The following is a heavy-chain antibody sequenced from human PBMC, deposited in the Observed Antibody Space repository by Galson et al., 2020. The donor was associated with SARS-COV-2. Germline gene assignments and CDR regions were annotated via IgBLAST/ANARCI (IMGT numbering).Heavy chain of an antibody. CDR3: VSSIIAAGTIDQ. CDR2: IWSDGINT. V-gene: IGHV3-33*01. D-gene: IGHD6-13*01. Sequence: GGSLRLSCAASGFSFSTYAMHWVRQAPGKGLEWVAVIWSDGINTYYLDSVKGRFTISRDNSKNTVSLQMNSLRVDDTGLYYCVSSIIAAGTIDQWGQGTLVTVSS. CDR1: GFSFSTYA. J-gene: IGHJ4*02.